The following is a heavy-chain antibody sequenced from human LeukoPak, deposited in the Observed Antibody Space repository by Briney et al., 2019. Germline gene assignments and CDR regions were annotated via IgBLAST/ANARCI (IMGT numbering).Heavy chain of an antibody. CDR3: ARLSSGYYYGPLGY. Sequence: GGSLRLSCAASGFTFSSYAMSWVRQAPGKGLEWVSAIRDSGSSTHYADSVKGRFTTSRDNSKNTLYLQMNSLRAEDTAVYYCARLSSGYYYGPLGYWGQGTLVTVSS. CDR2: IRDSGSST. V-gene: IGHV3-23*01. D-gene: IGHD3-22*01. CDR1: GFTFSSYA. J-gene: IGHJ4*02.